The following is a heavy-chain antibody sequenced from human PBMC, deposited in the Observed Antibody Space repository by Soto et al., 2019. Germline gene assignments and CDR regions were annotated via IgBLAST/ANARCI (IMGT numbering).Heavy chain of an antibody. CDR1: GYTFTNYA. Sequence: GASVKVSCKASGYTFTNYAIHWVRQAPGQRLEWMGWVNADNGNTKYSQKFQGRVTMTRDTSARIAYMELRSLRSDDTAVYYCARDAAIGMNDYWG. CDR3: ARDAAIGMNDY. V-gene: IGHV1-3*01. D-gene: IGHD1-20*01. J-gene: IGHJ4*01. CDR2: VNADNGNT.